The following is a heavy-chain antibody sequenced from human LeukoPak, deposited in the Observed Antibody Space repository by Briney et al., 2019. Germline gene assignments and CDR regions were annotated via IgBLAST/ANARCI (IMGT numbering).Heavy chain of an antibody. CDR3: ARALTDYDILTGRWGHYYYGMDV. D-gene: IGHD3-9*01. CDR2: IWYDGSNK. J-gene: IGHJ6*02. V-gene: IGHV3-33*01. CDR1: GFTFSSYG. Sequence: PGRSLRLSCAASGFTFSSYGMHWVRQAPGKGLEWVAVIWYDGSNKYYADSVKGRFTISRDNSKNTLYLQMNSLRAEDTAVYYCARALTDYDILTGRWGHYYYGMDVWGQGTTVTVSS.